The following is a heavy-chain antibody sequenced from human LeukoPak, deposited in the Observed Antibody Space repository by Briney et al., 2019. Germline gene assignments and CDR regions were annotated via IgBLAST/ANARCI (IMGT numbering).Heavy chain of an antibody. V-gene: IGHV4-39*01. J-gene: IGHJ4*02. CDR2: MYYSGST. CDR3: ARGPPAEVVVAATFDY. D-gene: IGHD2-15*01. CDR1: GGSISSYY. Sequence: SETLSLTCTVSGGSISSYYWGWIRQPPGKGLEWIGSMYYSGSTYYNPSLKSRVTISVDTSKNQFSLKLSSVTAADTAVYYCARGPPAEVVVAATFDYWGQGTLVTVSS.